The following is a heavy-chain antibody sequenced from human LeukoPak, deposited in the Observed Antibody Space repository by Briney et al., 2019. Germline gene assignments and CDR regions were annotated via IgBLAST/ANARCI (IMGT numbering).Heavy chain of an antibody. CDR1: GFTFSTYW. D-gene: IGHD3-10*01. CDR3: ARERMYSGSGSTYPYYDY. CDR2: IKPDASEK. J-gene: IGHJ4*02. Sequence: GGSLRLSCAASGFTFSTYWMTWVRQSPGKGLEWVANIKPDASEKYFVDSVKGRFTISRDNAKNALYLEMNSLRAEDTAEYFCARERMYSGSGSTYPYYDYWGQGTLVTVSS. V-gene: IGHV3-7*01.